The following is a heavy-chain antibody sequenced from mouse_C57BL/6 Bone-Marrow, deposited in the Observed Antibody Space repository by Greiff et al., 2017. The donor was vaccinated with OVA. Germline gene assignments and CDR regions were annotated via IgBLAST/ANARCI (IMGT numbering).Heavy chain of an antibody. V-gene: IGHV1-50*01. CDR1: GYTFTSYW. CDR2: IDPSDSYT. J-gene: IGHJ1*03. D-gene: IGHD2-1*01. CDR3: APIYYGNSYWYFEV. Sequence: QVRLQQPGAELVKPGASVKLSCKASGYTFTSYWMQWVKQRPGQGLEWIGEIDPSDSYTNYNQKFKGKATLTVDTSSSTAYMQLSSLTSEDSAVDDCAPIYYGNSYWYFEVWGTGTTVTVSS.